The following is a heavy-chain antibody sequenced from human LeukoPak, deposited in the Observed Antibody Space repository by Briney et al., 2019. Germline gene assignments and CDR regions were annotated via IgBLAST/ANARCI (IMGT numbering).Heavy chain of an antibody. CDR1: GFTFSSYA. CDR3: ASSIVPAAKGRDYYYYMDV. CDR2: ISGSGGST. D-gene: IGHD2-2*01. J-gene: IGHJ6*03. Sequence: GGSLRLSCAASGFTFSSYAMSWVRQAPGKGLEWVSAISGSGGSTYYADSVKGRFTISRDNSKNTLYLQMNSLRAEDTAVYYCASSIVPAAKGRDYYYYMDVWGKGTTVTVSS. V-gene: IGHV3-23*01.